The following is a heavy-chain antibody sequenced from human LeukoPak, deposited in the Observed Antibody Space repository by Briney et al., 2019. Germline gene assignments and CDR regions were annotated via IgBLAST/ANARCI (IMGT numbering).Heavy chain of an antibody. D-gene: IGHD3-22*01. V-gene: IGHV7-4-1*02. CDR2: INTNTGNP. Sequence: EASVKVSCKASGYTFANYAMNWVRQAPGQGLEWMGWINTNTGNPTYAQGFTGRFVFSLDTSVSTAYLHISSLKAEDTAVYYCARDSYDSDGYYYSDYWGQGTLVTVSS. CDR3: ARDSYDSDGYYYSDY. J-gene: IGHJ4*02. CDR1: GYTFANYA.